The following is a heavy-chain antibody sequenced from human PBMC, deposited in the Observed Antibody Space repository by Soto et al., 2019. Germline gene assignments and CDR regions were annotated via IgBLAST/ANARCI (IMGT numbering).Heavy chain of an antibody. Sequence: EVQLVESGGGLVKPGGSLRLSCAASGFTFSNAWMSWVRQAPGKGLEWVGRIKSKTDGGTTDYAAPVKGRFTISRDDSKNKLYLQMNSLKTEDTAVYYCTPGGTTRFDWYFYLWGRGTLVTVSS. J-gene: IGHJ2*01. CDR3: TPGGTTRFDWYFYL. V-gene: IGHV3-15*01. CDR1: GFTFSNAW. D-gene: IGHD1-7*01. CDR2: IKSKTDGGTT.